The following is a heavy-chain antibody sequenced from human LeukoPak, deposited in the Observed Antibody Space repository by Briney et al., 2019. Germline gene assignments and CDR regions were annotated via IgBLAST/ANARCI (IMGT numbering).Heavy chain of an antibody. D-gene: IGHD3-10*01. CDR1: GFTFSSYA. Sequence: PGGSLRLSCAASGFTFSSYAMSWVRQAPGKGLEWVSAISGSGGGTYYADSVKGRFTISRDNSKNTLYLQMNSLRAEDTAVYYCAAGGSGSYWWFDPWGQGTLVTVSS. CDR2: ISGSGGGT. J-gene: IGHJ5*02. V-gene: IGHV3-23*01. CDR3: AAGGSGSYWWFDP.